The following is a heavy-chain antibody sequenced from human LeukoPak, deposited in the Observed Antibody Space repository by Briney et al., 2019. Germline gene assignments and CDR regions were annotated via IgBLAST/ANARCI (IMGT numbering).Heavy chain of an antibody. Sequence: PSETLSLTCAVYGGSFSGYYWSWIRQPPGKGLEWIGEINHSGSTNYNPSLKSRVTISVDTSKNQLSLKLSSVTAAATAVYYCAREVPLSIAVAGTEYSFDYWGQGTLVTVSS. V-gene: IGHV4-34*01. CDR1: GGSFSGYY. D-gene: IGHD6-19*01. CDR3: AREVPLSIAVAGTEYSFDY. CDR2: INHSGST. J-gene: IGHJ4*02.